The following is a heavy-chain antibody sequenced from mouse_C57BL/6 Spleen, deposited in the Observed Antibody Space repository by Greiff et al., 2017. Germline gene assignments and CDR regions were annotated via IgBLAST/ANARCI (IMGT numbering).Heavy chain of an antibody. Sequence: QVQLKESGPGLVQPSQSLSITCTVSGFSLTSYGVHWVRQSPGKGLEWLGVIWSGRSTDYNAAFISRLSISKDNSKSQVFFKMNSLQADDTAIYYCARNSITTVPYYFDYWGQGTTLTVSS. J-gene: IGHJ2*01. CDR3: ARNSITTVPYYFDY. D-gene: IGHD1-1*01. V-gene: IGHV2-2*01. CDR1: GFSLTSYG. CDR2: IWSGRST.